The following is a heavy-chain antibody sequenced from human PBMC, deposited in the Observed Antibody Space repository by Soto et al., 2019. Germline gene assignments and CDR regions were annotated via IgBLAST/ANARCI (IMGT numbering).Heavy chain of an antibody. CDR2: INPSGGSA. Sequence: QVQLVQSGAEVKKPGASVKVSCKASGYTFTRYYMHWVRQAPGQGLEWMGIINPSGGSASYAQKFQGRVTMTRDTSTSTGYIELSSLRSEDTGGYYLARELKAGTTLGRFDPWGQGTPVTVSS. V-gene: IGHV1-46*01. CDR1: GYTFTRYY. J-gene: IGHJ5*02. D-gene: IGHD1-7*01. CDR3: ARELKAGTTLGRFDP.